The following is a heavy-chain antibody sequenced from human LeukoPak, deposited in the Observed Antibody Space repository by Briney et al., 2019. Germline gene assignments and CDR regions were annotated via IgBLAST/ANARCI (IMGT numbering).Heavy chain of an antibody. CDR2: IYYSGNT. Sequence: SETLSLTCTVSGGSISSYYWSWIRQPPGKGLEWIGYIYYSGNTNYNPSLKSRVTISVDTSKNQFSLKLSSVTAADTAVYYCARSGGQYNWFDPWGQGTLVTVSS. CDR1: GGSISSYY. D-gene: IGHD3-10*01. V-gene: IGHV4-59*01. CDR3: ARSGGQYNWFDP. J-gene: IGHJ5*02.